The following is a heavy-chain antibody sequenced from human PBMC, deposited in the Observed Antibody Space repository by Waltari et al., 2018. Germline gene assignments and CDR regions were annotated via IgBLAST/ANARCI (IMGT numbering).Heavy chain of an antibody. V-gene: IGHV4-59*01. D-gene: IGHD1-26*01. Sequence: QVQLQESGPGLVKPSETLSLTCTVSGGSISSYYWSWIRQPPGKGLEWIGYIYYSGSTTYNPSLKSRVTRSVDTSKNQFSLKRSSVTAADTAVYYCAGAPHSGRDDAFDIWGQGTMVTVSS. CDR3: AGAPHSGRDDAFDI. CDR1: GGSISSYY. J-gene: IGHJ3*02. CDR2: IYYSGST.